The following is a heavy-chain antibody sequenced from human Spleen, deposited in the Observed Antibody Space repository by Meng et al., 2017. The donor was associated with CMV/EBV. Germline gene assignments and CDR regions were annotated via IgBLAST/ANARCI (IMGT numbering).Heavy chain of an antibody. Sequence: GESLKISCAASEFTFSSYAMSWVRQAPGKGLEWVSGISSSGGSTYYADSVKGRFTISRDNSKNTLYLQMNSLRADDTAVYYCAKLEVLRFLDWLPVDYWGQGTLVTVSS. CDR1: EFTFSSYA. D-gene: IGHD3-3*01. J-gene: IGHJ4*02. CDR3: AKLEVLRFLDWLPVDY. CDR2: ISSSGGST. V-gene: IGHV3-23*01.